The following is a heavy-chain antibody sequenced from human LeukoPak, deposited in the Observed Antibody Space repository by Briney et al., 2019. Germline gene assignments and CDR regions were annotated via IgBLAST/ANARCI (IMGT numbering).Heavy chain of an antibody. V-gene: IGHV3-48*04. CDR3: ARGKRIAAAVYSFDY. CDR2: ISSSSSTI. J-gene: IGHJ4*02. CDR1: GFTFSSYS. Sequence: GGSLRLSCAASGFTFSSYSMNWVRQAPGKGLEWVSYISSSSSTIYYADSVKGRFTISRDNAKNSLYLQMNSLRAEDTAVYYCARGKRIAAAVYSFDYWGQGTLVTVSS. D-gene: IGHD6-13*01.